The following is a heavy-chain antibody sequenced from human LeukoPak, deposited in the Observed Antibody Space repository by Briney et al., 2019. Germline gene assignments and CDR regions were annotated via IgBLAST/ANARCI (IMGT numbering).Heavy chain of an antibody. V-gene: IGHV3-30*03. D-gene: IGHD1-14*01. Sequence: PGGSLRLSCAASGFTFSSHGMHWVRQAPGKGLEWVAVISYDGSHKYYADSVKGRYTISRDNSKNTLDLQMNSLRAEDTALYYCAAALTGPTGLDYWGQGTLVTVSS. J-gene: IGHJ4*02. CDR3: AAALTGPTGLDY. CDR1: GFTFSSHG. CDR2: ISYDGSHK.